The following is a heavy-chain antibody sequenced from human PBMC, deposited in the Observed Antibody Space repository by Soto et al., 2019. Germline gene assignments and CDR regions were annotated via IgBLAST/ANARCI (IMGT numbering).Heavy chain of an antibody. CDR1: GYTFTSYA. CDR2: INAGNGNT. CDR3: ARALQQLVTPGWFDP. J-gene: IGHJ5*02. Sequence: ASVKVSCKASGYTFTSYAMHWVRQAPGQRLEWMGWINAGNGNTKYSQKFQGRVTITRDTSASTAYMELSSLRSEDTAVYYCARALQQLVTPGWFDPWGQGTLVTVSS. D-gene: IGHD6-13*01. V-gene: IGHV1-3*01.